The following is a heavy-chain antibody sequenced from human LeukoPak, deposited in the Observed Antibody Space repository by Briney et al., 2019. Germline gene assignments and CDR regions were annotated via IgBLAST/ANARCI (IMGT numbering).Heavy chain of an antibody. CDR3: PRHRAYSSSSPFDY. V-gene: IGHV4-59*08. Sequence: SETLSLTCSVSGGSISSLYWSWIRQPPGKGLEWIGYIYYTGSTNYNPSLKRRVTKFVDMSKHHFSLRLNSVTAADTDVYYCPRHRAYSSSSPFDYWGQGTLVTVSS. D-gene: IGHD6-6*01. J-gene: IGHJ4*02. CDR1: GGSISSLY. CDR2: IYYTGST.